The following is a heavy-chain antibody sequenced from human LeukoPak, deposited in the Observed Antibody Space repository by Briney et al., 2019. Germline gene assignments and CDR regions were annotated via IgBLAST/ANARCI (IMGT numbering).Heavy chain of an antibody. V-gene: IGHV4-30-2*01. Sequence: PSETLSLTCAVSGGSISSGGYSWSWIRQPPGKGLEWIGYIYHSGSTYYNPSLKSRVTISVDRSKNQFSLKLSSVTAADTAVYYCARAVRVLHLDYWGQGTLVTVSS. CDR3: ARAVRVLHLDY. D-gene: IGHD2-8*01. CDR1: GGSISSGGYS. J-gene: IGHJ4*02. CDR2: IYHSGST.